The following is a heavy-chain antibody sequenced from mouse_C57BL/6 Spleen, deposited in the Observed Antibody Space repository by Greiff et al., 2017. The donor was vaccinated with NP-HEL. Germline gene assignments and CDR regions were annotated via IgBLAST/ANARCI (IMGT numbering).Heavy chain of an antibody. Sequence: VQLVESGAELVRPGTSVKVSCKASGYAFTNYLIEWVKQRPGQGLEWIGVINPGSGGTNYNEKFKGKATLTADKSSSTAYMQLSSLTSEDSAVYFCARSTGTDAMDYWGQGTSVTVSS. J-gene: IGHJ4*01. CDR1: GYAFTNYL. CDR2: INPGSGGT. D-gene: IGHD4-1*01. V-gene: IGHV1-54*01. CDR3: ARSTGTDAMDY.